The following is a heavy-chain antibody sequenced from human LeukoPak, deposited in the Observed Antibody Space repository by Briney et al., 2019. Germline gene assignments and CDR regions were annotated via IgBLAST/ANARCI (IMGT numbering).Heavy chain of an antibody. CDR3: AELGITMIGGV. CDR1: GFTFSSYW. CDR2: INSDGSST. J-gene: IGHJ6*04. V-gene: IGHV3-74*01. D-gene: IGHD3-10*02. Sequence: PWGSLRLSCAASGFTFSSYWMHWVRQAPGKGLVWVSRINSDGSSTSYADSVKGRFTISRDNAKNTLYLQMNSLRAEDTAVYYCAELGITMIGGVWGKGTTVTISS.